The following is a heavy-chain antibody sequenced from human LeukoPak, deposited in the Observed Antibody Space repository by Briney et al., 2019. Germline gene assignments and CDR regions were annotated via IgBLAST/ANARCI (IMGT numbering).Heavy chain of an antibody. CDR1: GYTFTGDG. D-gene: IGHD3-10*01. Sequence: ASVRVSCTASGYTFTGDGICRVRQAPGQGLEWMGWICAYNGNTNYAQKLQGRVTMTTDTSTSTAYMELRSLRSDDTAVYYCARVLLWFGESPAYFDYWGQGTLVTVSS. CDR3: ARVLLWFGESPAYFDY. V-gene: IGHV1-18*01. J-gene: IGHJ4*02. CDR2: ICAYNGNT.